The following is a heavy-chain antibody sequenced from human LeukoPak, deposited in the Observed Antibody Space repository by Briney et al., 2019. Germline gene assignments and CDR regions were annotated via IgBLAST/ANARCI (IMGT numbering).Heavy chain of an antibody. CDR2: IYYTGST. D-gene: IGHD6-25*01. Sequence: SETLSLTCTVSGGSINSYFWSWIRQPAGKGLEWIGCIYYTGSTNYNPSLKSRVSMSVDTSKNQFSLNLNSVTAADTAIYYCARGTIAATYWGQGTLVTVSS. J-gene: IGHJ4*02. CDR1: GGSINSYF. V-gene: IGHV4-4*07. CDR3: ARGTIAATY.